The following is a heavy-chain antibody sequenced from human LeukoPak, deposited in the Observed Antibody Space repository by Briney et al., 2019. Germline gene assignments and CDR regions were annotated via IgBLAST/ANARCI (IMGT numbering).Heavy chain of an antibody. J-gene: IGHJ4*02. V-gene: IGHV4-61*01. CDR3: ARGKGIAAV. D-gene: IGHD6-13*01. CDR2: IYYSGST. Sequence: SETLSLTCTVSGGSVSSGSYYWGWIRQPPGKGLEWNGYIYYSGSTNYNPSLKSRVTISVDTSKNQFSLKLSSVTAADTAVYYCARGKGIAAVWGQGTLVTVSS. CDR1: GGSVSSGSYY.